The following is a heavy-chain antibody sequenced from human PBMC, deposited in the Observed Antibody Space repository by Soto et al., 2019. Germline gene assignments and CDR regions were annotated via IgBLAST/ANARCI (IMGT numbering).Heavy chain of an antibody. D-gene: IGHD3-22*01. Sequence: QVQLQESGPGLVKPSEPLSLTCAVSGDSISSYYCMWIRQPPGKGLESIGYLYYGRSANYNPYLTSRVTLSLDTSTNQCSLTLSSMTAADTAVYYCARRSMAVVPEYWGQGTLVTVSS. CDR2: LYYGRSA. J-gene: IGHJ4*02. CDR3: ARRSMAVVPEY. V-gene: IGHV4-59*01. CDR1: GDSISSYY.